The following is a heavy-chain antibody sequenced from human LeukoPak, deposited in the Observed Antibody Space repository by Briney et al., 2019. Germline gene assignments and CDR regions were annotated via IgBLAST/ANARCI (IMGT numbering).Heavy chain of an antibody. V-gene: IGHV3-21*01. J-gene: IGHJ4*02. Sequence: NAGGSLRLSCAASGFTFSSYSMNRVRQAPGKGLEWVSSISSSSSYIYYADSVKGRFTISRDNAKNSLYLQMNSLRAEDTAVYYCVRGLDVVVVAANYWGQGTLVTVSS. D-gene: IGHD2-15*01. CDR2: ISSSSSYI. CDR1: GFTFSSYS. CDR3: VRGLDVVVVAANY.